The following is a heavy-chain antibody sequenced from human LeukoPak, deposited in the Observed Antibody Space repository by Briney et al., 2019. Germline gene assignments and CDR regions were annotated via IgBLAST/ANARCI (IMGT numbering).Heavy chain of an antibody. CDR3: ARISGSYSTEDFDY. V-gene: IGHV3-33*01. J-gene: IGHJ4*02. Sequence: PGGSLRLSCAASGFTFSSYGMHWVRQAPGKGLEWVAVIWYDGSNKYYADSVKGRFTISRDNSKNTLYLQMNSLRAEDTAVYYCARISGSYSTEDFDYWGRGTLVTVSS. CDR2: IWYDGSNK. D-gene: IGHD1-26*01. CDR1: GFTFSSYG.